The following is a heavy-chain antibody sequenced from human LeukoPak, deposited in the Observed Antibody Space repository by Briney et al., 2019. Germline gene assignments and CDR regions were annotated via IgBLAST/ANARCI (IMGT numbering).Heavy chain of an antibody. D-gene: IGHD6-19*01. J-gene: IGHJ4*02. CDR2: IIPIFGTA. V-gene: IGHV1-69*13. CDR1: GGTFSSYA. CDR3: ARGVAVAGTIDRSVFPYYFDY. Sequence: SVKVSCKASGGTFSSYAISWVRQAPGQWLEWMGGIIPIFGTANYAQKFQGRVTITADESTSTAYMELSSLRSEDTAVYYCARGVAVAGTIDRSVFPYYFDYWGQGTLVTVSS.